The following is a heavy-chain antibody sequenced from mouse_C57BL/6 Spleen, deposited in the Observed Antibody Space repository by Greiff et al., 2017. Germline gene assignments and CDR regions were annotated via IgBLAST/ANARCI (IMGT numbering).Heavy chain of an antibody. CDR2: ISYDGSN. CDR1: GYSITSGYY. V-gene: IGHV3-6*01. Sequence: EVQLQESGPGLVKPSQSLSLTCSVTGYSITSGYYWNWIRQFPGNKLEWMGYISYDGSNNYKPSLKNRISITRYTYKNQFFLKLNSVTTEDTATYYCARENDYDWYFDVWGTGTTVTVSS. D-gene: IGHD2-4*01. J-gene: IGHJ1*03. CDR3: ARENDYDWYFDV.